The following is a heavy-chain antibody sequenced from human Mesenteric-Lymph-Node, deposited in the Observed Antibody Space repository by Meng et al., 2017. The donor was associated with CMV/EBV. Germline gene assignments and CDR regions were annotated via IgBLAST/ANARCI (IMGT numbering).Heavy chain of an antibody. J-gene: IGHJ4*02. D-gene: IGHD1-1*01. CDR3: ARNLISDDTGYFDY. V-gene: IGHV4-34*01. Sequence: AGYGGFFGGYYRSWLRKRPVQRLQWNGAINHSGITTLNPSPKRSVTISVDTSQCQFSLKLSSATAADTAVYYCARNLISDDTGYFDYWGQGTLVTVSS. CDR1: GGFFGGYY. CDR2: INHSGIT.